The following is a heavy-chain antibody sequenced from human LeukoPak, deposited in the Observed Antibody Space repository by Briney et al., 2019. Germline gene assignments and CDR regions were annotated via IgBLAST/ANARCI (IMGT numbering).Heavy chain of an antibody. CDR1: GFTFSIYW. CDR3: AREHSTLYYFDY. Sequence: GGSLRLSCAASGFTFSIYWMSWVRQAPGKGLEWVANIKQDGSEKYYVDSVNGRFTISRDNAKNSLYLQMNGLRAEDTAVYYCAREHSTLYYFDYWGQGTLVTVSS. D-gene: IGHD4-11*01. J-gene: IGHJ4*02. V-gene: IGHV3-7*01. CDR2: IKQDGSEK.